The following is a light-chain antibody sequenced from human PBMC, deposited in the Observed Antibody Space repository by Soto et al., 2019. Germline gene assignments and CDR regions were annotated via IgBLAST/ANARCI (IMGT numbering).Light chain of an antibody. CDR1: QSISSW. V-gene: IGKV1-5*01. Sequence: DIQMTQCPSTLSASVGDRVTVTCRASQSISSWLAWYQQKPGKAPKLLIYDPSSLESGVPSRFSGSGSRTEFTLTISSLQPDDFATYYCQQYNSYSGTFGQGTKVHIK. J-gene: IGKJ1*01. CDR2: DPS. CDR3: QQYNSYSGT.